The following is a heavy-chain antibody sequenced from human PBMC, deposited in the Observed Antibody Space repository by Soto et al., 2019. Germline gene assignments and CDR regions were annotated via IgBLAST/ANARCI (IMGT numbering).Heavy chain of an antibody. CDR1: GYTLTELS. CDR2: ISAYNGNT. Sequence: GASVKVSCKVSGYTLTELSMHWVRQAPGKGLEWMGWISAYNGNTNYAQKLQGRVTMTTDTSTSTAYMELRSLRSDDTAVYYCARDVVVVPAAIQTYNWFDPWGQGTLVTVSS. V-gene: IGHV1-18*01. J-gene: IGHJ5*02. CDR3: ARDVVVVPAAIQTYNWFDP. D-gene: IGHD2-2*02.